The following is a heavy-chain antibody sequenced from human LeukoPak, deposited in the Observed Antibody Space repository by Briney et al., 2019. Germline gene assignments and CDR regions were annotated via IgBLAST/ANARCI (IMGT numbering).Heavy chain of an antibody. CDR2: IIPIFGTA. CDR3: ASGYYDDSGGYPIDY. CDR1: GGTFSSYA. J-gene: IGHJ4*02. Sequence: SVKVSCKASGGTFSSYAISWVRQAPGQGLEWMGRIIPIFGTANYSQKFQGRVTITTDESTSTAYMELSSLRSEDTAVYYCASGYYDDSGGYPIDYWGQGTLVTVSS. D-gene: IGHD3-22*01. V-gene: IGHV1-69*05.